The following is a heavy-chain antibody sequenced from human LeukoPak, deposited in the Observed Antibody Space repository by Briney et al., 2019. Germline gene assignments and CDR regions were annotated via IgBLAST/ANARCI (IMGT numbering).Heavy chain of an antibody. CDR3: ARDRYYYDSSGYRYYFDY. D-gene: IGHD3-22*01. J-gene: IGHJ4*02. CDR1: GYTFTSYD. CDR2: INPNSGGT. Sequence: ASVKVSCKASGYTFTSYDINWVRQATGQGLEWMGWINPNSGGTNFAQKFQGRVTMTRDTSIGTAYMEVSRLNSDDTAVYYCARDRYYYDSSGYRYYFDYWGQGTLVTVSS. V-gene: IGHV1-2*02.